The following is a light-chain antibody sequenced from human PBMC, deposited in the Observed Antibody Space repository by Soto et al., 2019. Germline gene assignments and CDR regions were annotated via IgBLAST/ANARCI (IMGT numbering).Light chain of an antibody. CDR2: TVS. CDR1: HGVSGW. CDR3: QQGKTFPFT. Sequence: IQMTQSPSSVSASVGDTVTLSCQTSHGVSGWLAWYQQKPGKAPTLLIYTVSNLQSGVPSRFSGSGSGTDVSLPITSLQHEDFATYYCQQGKTFPFTFGPGTKVDVK. V-gene: IGKV1-12*01. J-gene: IGKJ3*01.